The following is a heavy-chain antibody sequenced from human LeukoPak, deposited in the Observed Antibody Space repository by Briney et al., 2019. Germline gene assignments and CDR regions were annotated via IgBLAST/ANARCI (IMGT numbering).Heavy chain of an antibody. CDR2: MNPNSGNT. V-gene: IGHV1-8*01. D-gene: IGHD4-17*01. Sequence: ASVKVSCKASGYTFTTYDINWVRQATGQGLEWMGWMNPNSGNTGYAQKFQGRVTMTRNTSMSTAYMELSSLRSEDTAVYYCARAGDYSYYYYYYYMDVWGKGTTVTVSS. J-gene: IGHJ6*03. CDR1: GYTFTTYD. CDR3: ARAGDYSYYYYYYYMDV.